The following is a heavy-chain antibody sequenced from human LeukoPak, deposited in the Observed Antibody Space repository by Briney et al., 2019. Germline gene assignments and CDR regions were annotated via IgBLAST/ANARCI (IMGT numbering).Heavy chain of an antibody. J-gene: IGHJ4*02. CDR3: GRNRGGYIDY. CDR1: GDSVSSNSAV. Sequence: SQTLSLTCVISGDSVSSNSAVWNWIRQSPSRGLEWLGRTYYRSKWYNGYAVSVKSRITINTDTSKNQFSLQLNSVTPEDTAVYFCGRNRGGYIDYWGQGTLVTVSS. D-gene: IGHD2-15*01. V-gene: IGHV6-1*01. CDR2: TYYRSKWYN.